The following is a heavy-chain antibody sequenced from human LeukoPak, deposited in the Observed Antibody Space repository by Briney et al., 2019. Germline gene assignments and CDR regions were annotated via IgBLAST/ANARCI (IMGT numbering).Heavy chain of an antibody. CDR2: ISSSSSTI. CDR3: ARAKAARPGYYYYMDV. D-gene: IGHD6-6*01. J-gene: IGHJ6*03. Sequence: GGSLRLSCAASGFTFNSYSMNWVRQAPGKGLEWVSYISSSSSTIYYADSVKGRFTISRDNAKNSLYLQMNSLRAEDTAVYYCARAKAARPGYYYYMDVWGEGTTVTVSS. CDR1: GFTFNSYS. V-gene: IGHV3-48*01.